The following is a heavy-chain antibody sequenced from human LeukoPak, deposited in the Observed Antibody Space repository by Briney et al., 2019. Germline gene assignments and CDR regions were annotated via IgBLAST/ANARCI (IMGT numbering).Heavy chain of an antibody. Sequence: ASVKASCKASGYTFTGYYMHWVRQAPGQGLEWMGWINPNSGDTNYAQKFQGRVTMTRDTSISTAYMELSSLRSDDTAMFYCARDERYDSSGYPFDYWGQGTLVTVSS. D-gene: IGHD3-22*01. CDR1: GYTFTGYY. CDR3: ARDERYDSSGYPFDY. V-gene: IGHV1-2*02. CDR2: INPNSGDT. J-gene: IGHJ4*02.